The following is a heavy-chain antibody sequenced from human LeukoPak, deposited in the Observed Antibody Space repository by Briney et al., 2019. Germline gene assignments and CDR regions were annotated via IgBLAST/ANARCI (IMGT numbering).Heavy chain of an antibody. Sequence: GASVKVSCKASGGTFSSYAISWVRQAPGQGLEWMGGIIPIFGTANYAQKFQGRVTMTEDTSTDTAYMELSSLRSEDTAVYYCATHYYDSSGYYYNHWGQGTLVTVSS. CDR3: ATHYYDSSGYYYNH. J-gene: IGHJ5*02. D-gene: IGHD3-22*01. CDR1: GGTFSSYA. V-gene: IGHV1-69*06. CDR2: IIPIFGTA.